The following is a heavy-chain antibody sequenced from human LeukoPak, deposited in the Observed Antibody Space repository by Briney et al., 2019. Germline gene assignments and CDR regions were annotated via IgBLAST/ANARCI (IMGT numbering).Heavy chain of an antibody. J-gene: IGHJ4*02. Sequence: GGSLRLSCAASGFTFNNEWMSWVRQAPEKGLEWVANINRDGSEKYFVDSVRGRFTISRDNAKNSLFLQMNSLRVEDTAVYYCARGGGSGSRPIDYWGQGTLVTVSS. CDR1: GFTFNNEW. CDR2: INRDGSEK. CDR3: ARGGGSGSRPIDY. V-gene: IGHV3-7*01. D-gene: IGHD3-10*01.